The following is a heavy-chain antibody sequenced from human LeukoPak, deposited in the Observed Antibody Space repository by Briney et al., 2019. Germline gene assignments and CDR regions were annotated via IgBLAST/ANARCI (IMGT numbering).Heavy chain of an antibody. CDR2: ISSSGSTI. CDR3: AREHYFYHMDG. CDR1: GFTFSSYE. Sequence: GGSLRLSCAASGFTFSSYEMNWVRQAPGKGLEWVSYISSSGSTIYYADSVKGRFTISRDNAENSLYLQMNSLRAEDTAVYYCAREHYFYHMDGWGEGTTVTVSS. J-gene: IGHJ6*03. V-gene: IGHV3-48*03.